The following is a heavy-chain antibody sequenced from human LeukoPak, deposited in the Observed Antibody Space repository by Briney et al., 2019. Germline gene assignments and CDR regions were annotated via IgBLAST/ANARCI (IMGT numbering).Heavy chain of an antibody. V-gene: IGHV4-59*01. CDR1: GGSISSYY. J-gene: IGHJ4*02. D-gene: IGHD3-22*01. CDR3: ARGQIPYYYDSSGYPHFDY. CDR2: IYYSGST. Sequence: SETLSLTCTVSGGSISSYYWSWIRQPPGKGLEWVGYIYYSGSTNYNPSLKGRVTISVDTSKNQFSLKLSSVTAADTAVYYCARGQIPYYYDSSGYPHFDYWGQGTLVTVSS.